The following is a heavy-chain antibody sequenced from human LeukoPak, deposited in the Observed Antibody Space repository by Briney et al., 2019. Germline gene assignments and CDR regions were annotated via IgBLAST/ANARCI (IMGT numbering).Heavy chain of an antibody. D-gene: IGHD2-2*01. J-gene: IGHJ2*01. CDR1: GGTFSSYA. CDR3: ARQDIVVVPAAVGYFDL. CDR2: IIPIFGTA. Sequence: GASVKVSCKASGGTFSSYAISWVRQAPGQGLEWMGGIIPIFGTANHAQKFQGRVTITADKSTSTACMELSSLRSEDTAVYYCARQDIVVVPAAVGYFDLWGRGTLVTVSS. V-gene: IGHV1-69*06.